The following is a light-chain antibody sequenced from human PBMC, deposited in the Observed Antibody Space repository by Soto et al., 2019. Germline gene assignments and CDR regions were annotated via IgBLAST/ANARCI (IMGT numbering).Light chain of an antibody. V-gene: IGLV2-23*01. Sequence: QSVLTQPGSVSGSPGQSITISCTGSSNTIGGYNVVSWYQQHPGKAPKVIIYEGIKRPSGVSNRFSGAISGSTASLTISGLQAEDEADYYCCSYVGATTYVFGSGTKVTVL. CDR1: SNTIGGYNV. CDR2: EGI. CDR3: CSYVGATTYV. J-gene: IGLJ1*01.